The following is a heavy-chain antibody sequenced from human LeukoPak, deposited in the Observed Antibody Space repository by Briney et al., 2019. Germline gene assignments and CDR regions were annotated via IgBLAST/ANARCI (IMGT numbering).Heavy chain of an antibody. J-gene: IGHJ4*02. V-gene: IGHV3-66*01. CDR2: IYSGGGT. CDR1: GFTVSSNH. CDR3: ARADNGFEY. D-gene: IGHD2-8*01. Sequence: GGSLRLSCAASGFTVSSNHMSWVRQAPGKGLEWASLIYSGGGTYYADSVKGRFTISRDNSKNTLYLQMSSLRAEDTAVYYCARADNGFEYWGQGTLVTVSS.